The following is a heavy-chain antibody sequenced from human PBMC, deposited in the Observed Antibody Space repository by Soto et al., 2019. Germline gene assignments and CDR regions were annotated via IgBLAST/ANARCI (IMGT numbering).Heavy chain of an antibody. CDR3: AREVLVWFGEFLEDYYYHGMDV. D-gene: IGHD3-10*01. V-gene: IGHV3-7*05. CDR2: IKEDGSET. J-gene: IGHJ6*02. Sequence: EVQVVESGGGLVQPGGSLRLSRAASGFTLSSYWMTWVRQAPGKGLEWVANIKEDGSETYYVDSVKGRFTISRDNAKNSLYLQLDSLRAEDTAVYYCAREVLVWFGEFLEDYYYHGMDVWGQGTTVTVSS. CDR1: GFTLSSYW.